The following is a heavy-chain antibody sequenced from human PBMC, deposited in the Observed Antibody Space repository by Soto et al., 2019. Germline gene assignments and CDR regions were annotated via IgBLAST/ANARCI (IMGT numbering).Heavy chain of an antibody. CDR1: GGSISSGGYY. J-gene: IGHJ6*02. CDR2: IYYSGST. D-gene: IGHD2-2*02. Sequence: QVQLQESGPGLVKPSQTLSLTCTVSGGSISSGGYYWSWIRQHPGKGLEWIGYIYYSGSTYYNPSLKSRVTISVDTSKNQFSLKLSSVTAADTAVYYCAGGKYQLLYYRIQYYYYGMDVWGQGTTVTVSS. V-gene: IGHV4-31*03. CDR3: AGGKYQLLYYRIQYYYYGMDV.